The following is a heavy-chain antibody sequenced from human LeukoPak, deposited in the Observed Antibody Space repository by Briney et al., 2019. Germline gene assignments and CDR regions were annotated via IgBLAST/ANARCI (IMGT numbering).Heavy chain of an antibody. CDR1: GLSLSSNN. V-gene: IGHV3-48*04. CDR2: ISAGSGTV. D-gene: IGHD3-10*01. J-gene: IGHJ3*02. Sequence: GGSLRLSCAASGLSLSSNNMHWVRQTPGGGLEGLSYISAGSGTVFSADSVKGRFTISRDNARESLSLQMNSLRAEDTAVYYCASGTARLGVPDAFDIWGQGTMVTVSS. CDR3: ASGTARLGVPDAFDI.